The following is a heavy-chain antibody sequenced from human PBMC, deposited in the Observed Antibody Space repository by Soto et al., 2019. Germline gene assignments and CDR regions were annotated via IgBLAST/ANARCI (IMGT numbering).Heavy chain of an antibody. CDR2: INAGNGNT. V-gene: IGHV1-3*01. J-gene: IGHJ6*02. CDR1: GYTLTIYA. D-gene: IGHD4-17*01. Sequence: VASVKVSCTASGYTLTIYAMHWVRQAPGQRLEWMGWINAGNGNTKYSQKFQGRVTITRDTSASTAYMELSSLRSEDTAVYYCATTFYGGNSKSADYYYGMDVWGQGTTVTVSS. CDR3: ATTFYGGNSKSADYYYGMDV.